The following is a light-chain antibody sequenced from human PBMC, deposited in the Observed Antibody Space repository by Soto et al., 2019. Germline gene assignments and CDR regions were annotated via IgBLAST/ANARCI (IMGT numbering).Light chain of an antibody. J-gene: IGLJ3*02. Sequence: SYELTHPPSVSVAPGQTARITCERNNIGRKSVHWYQQRPGQAPVLVVYGDSDRPSGNPERFSGSNSENTATLTITRVEAGDEADYYWQVWDSSSDHVLFGGGTKVTVL. CDR2: GDS. V-gene: IGLV3-21*02. CDR3: QVWDSSSDHVL. CDR1: NIGRKS.